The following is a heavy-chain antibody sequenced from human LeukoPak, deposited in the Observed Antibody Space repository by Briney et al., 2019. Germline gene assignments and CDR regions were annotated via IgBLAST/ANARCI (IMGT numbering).Heavy chain of an antibody. V-gene: IGHV1-69*13. D-gene: IGHD6-19*01. CDR1: GGTFSSYA. CDR2: IIPIFGTA. Sequence: SVRVSCKASGGTFSSYAISWVRQAPGQGLEWMGGIIPIFGTANYAQKFQGRVTITADESTSTAYMELSSLRSEDTAVYYCAREGSGSNYFDYWGQGTLVTVSS. CDR3: AREGSGSNYFDY. J-gene: IGHJ4*02.